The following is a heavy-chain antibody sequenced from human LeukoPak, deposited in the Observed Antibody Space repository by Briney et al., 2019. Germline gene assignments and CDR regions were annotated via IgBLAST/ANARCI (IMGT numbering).Heavy chain of an antibody. CDR2: ISSSSSYI. CDR1: GFTFSSYS. Sequence: KTGGSLRLSCAASGFTFSSYSMNWVRQAPGKGLEWVSSISSSSSYIYYADSVKGRFTISRDNAKNSLYLQMNSLRAEDTAVCYCATSGYSYGKFDYWGQGTLVTVSS. CDR3: ATSGYSYGKFDY. D-gene: IGHD5-18*01. V-gene: IGHV3-21*01. J-gene: IGHJ4*02.